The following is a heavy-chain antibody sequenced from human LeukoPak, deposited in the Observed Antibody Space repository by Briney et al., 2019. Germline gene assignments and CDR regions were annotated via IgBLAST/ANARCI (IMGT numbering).Heavy chain of an antibody. J-gene: IGHJ4*02. CDR3: ARDPPHGDH. Sequence: GGSLRLSCAASRFTVSSNYMSWVRQAPGKGLEWVSVIYSDGRTYYADSVKGRFTVSRDNSKNTLYLQMNSLRVEDTAVYHCARDPPHGDHWGQGTLVTVSS. V-gene: IGHV3-66*01. CDR1: RFTVSSNY. CDR2: IYSDGRT.